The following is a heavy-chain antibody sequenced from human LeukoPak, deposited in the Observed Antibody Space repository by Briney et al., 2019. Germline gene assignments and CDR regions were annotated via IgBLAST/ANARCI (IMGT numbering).Heavy chain of an antibody. D-gene: IGHD1-26*01. J-gene: IGHJ6*02. Sequence: GRSLRLSCAASGFTFSSYGMHWVRQAPGKGLEWVAIISYDGSNEYYADSVKGRFTISRDNSKNTLYLQMNSPRTEDTAVYYCAKEGGSYYDYYYGMDVWGQGTTVTVSS. CDR1: GFTFSSYG. V-gene: IGHV3-30*18. CDR3: AKEGGSYYDYYYGMDV. CDR2: ISYDGSNE.